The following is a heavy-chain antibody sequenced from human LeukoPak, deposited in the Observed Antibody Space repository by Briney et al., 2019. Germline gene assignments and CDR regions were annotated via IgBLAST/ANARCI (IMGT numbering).Heavy chain of an antibody. J-gene: IGHJ4*02. D-gene: IGHD3-10*01. V-gene: IGHV3-23*01. Sequence: GSLRLSCAASGFTSRRYGMGWVRQGPGKGLEWISVISTGSVYAHYADSVKGRFTISRDNSRDIVYLQLNSLRADDTAIYFCAKGRDTIATREFDYWGQGTQVTVSS. CDR1: GFTSRRYG. CDR2: ISTGSVYA. CDR3: AKGRDTIATREFDY.